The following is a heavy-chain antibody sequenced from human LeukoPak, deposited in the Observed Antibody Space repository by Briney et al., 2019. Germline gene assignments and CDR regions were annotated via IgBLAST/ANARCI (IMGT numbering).Heavy chain of an antibody. D-gene: IGHD3-10*01. CDR2: IIGSGGST. V-gene: IGHV3-23*01. CDR1: GFTFSSYG. CDR3: AKGLYGSGSFPYYYYMDV. J-gene: IGHJ6*03. Sequence: GGSLRLSCAASGFTFSSYGMSWVRQAPGKGLEWVSAIIGSGGSTYYADSVKGRFTISRDNSKNTLYLQMNSLRAEDTAVYYCAKGLYGSGSFPYYYYMDVWGKGTTVTISS.